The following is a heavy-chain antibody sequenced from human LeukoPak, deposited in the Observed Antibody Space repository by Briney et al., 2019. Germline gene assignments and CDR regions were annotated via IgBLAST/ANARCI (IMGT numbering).Heavy chain of an antibody. CDR3: ARDNDFWSGYYIGPYYFDY. J-gene: IGHJ4*02. Sequence: PGGSLRLSCAASGFTFSSYGMHWVRQAPGKGLEWVAFIRYDGSNKYYADSVKGRFTISRDNSKNTLYLQMNSLRAEDTAVYYCARDNDFWSGYYIGPYYFDYWGQGTLVTVSS. V-gene: IGHV3-30*02. CDR1: GFTFSSYG. D-gene: IGHD3-3*01. CDR2: IRYDGSNK.